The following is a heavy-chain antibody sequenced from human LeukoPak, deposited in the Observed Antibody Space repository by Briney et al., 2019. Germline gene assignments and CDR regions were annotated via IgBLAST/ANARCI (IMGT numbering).Heavy chain of an antibody. V-gene: IGHV1-2*02. D-gene: IGHD3-3*01. CDR2: INPNSGGT. CDR1: GYTFTGYY. CDR3: ARDPSRNSNYDFWSGYLAPYYYYYYMDV. J-gene: IGHJ6*03. Sequence: ASVKVSCKASGYTFTGYYMHWVRQAPGQGLEWMGWINPNSGGTNYAQKFQGRVTMTRDTSISTAYMELSRLRSDDTAVYYCARDPSRNSNYDFWSGYLAPYYYYYYMDVWGKGTTVTVSS.